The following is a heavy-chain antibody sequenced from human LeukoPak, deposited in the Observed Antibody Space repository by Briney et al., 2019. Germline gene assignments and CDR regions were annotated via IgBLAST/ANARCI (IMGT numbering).Heavy chain of an antibody. Sequence: GGSLRLSCAASGFTFDDYAMHWVRQAPGKGLEWVSGISWNSGSIGYADSVKGRFTISRDNAKNSLYLQMNSLRAEDTAVYYCAKEMGEWLRFFDYWGQGTLVTVSS. CDR2: ISWNSGSI. CDR3: AKEMGEWLRFFDY. CDR1: GFTFDDYA. D-gene: IGHD5-12*01. V-gene: IGHV3-9*01. J-gene: IGHJ4*02.